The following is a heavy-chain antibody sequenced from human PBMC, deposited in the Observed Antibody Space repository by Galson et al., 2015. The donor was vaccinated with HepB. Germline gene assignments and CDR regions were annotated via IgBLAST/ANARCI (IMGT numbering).Heavy chain of an antibody. Sequence: SGFTFSRYGMHWVRQAPGKGLEWVVLISDDGSNKFYTNSVKGRFTISSDNFKNTLYLQMNRLRLEDTAVYFCAKADYSGSGTLDYWGQGTLVTVSS. CDR1: GFTFSRYG. V-gene: IGHV3-30*18. CDR2: ISDDGSNK. CDR3: AKADYSGSGTLDY. D-gene: IGHD3-10*01. J-gene: IGHJ4*02.